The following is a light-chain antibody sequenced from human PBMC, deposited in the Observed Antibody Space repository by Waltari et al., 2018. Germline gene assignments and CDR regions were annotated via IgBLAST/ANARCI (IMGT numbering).Light chain of an antibody. CDR2: DVF. Sequence: QSALTQPASVSGSPGQSITISCTGPSRDVGFYNYVPWYQQYPGKAPKLIIYDVFQRPSGVSNRFSGSKSGNTASLTISGLQTEDEGDYYCNSYTGSSSWVFGGGTKLTVL. V-gene: IGLV2-14*03. J-gene: IGLJ3*02. CDR1: SRDVGFYNY. CDR3: NSYTGSSSWV.